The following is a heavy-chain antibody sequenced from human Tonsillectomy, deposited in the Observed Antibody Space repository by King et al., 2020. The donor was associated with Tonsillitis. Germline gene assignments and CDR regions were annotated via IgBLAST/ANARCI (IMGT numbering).Heavy chain of an antibody. CDR2: IYYSGST. D-gene: IGHD3-10*02. CDR3: ASRLGVSTHVFDY. Sequence: VQLQESGPGLVKPSQTLSLTCTVSGGSVSSGGYYWSWIRQHPGKGLEWIGYIYYSGSTYYNPSLQSRVTISVDTSKNQFSLKLRSVTAADTAVYYCASRLGVSTHVFDYWGPGTLVTVSS. CDR1: GGSVSSGGYY. V-gene: IGHV4-31*03. J-gene: IGHJ4*02.